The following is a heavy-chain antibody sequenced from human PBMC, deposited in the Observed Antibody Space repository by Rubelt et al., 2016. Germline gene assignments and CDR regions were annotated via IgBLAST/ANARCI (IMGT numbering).Heavy chain of an antibody. J-gene: IGHJ6*02. D-gene: IGHD5-18*01. V-gene: IGHV5-51*01. CDR2: IYPGDSDT. CDR3: ARSKVRYYYYGMDV. Sequence: IGWVRQMPGKGLEWMGIIYPGDSDTRYSPSFQGQVTISADKSISTAYLQWSSLKASDTAMYYCARSKVRYYYYGMDVWGQGTTVTVSS.